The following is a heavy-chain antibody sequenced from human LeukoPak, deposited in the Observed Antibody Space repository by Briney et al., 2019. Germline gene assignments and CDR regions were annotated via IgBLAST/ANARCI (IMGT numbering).Heavy chain of an antibody. CDR3: ARDDFPYYYDSSGYSPHY. V-gene: IGHV3-30-3*01. Sequence: PGRTLRLSCAASGFTFSSYAMHWVRQAPGKGLEGVAVISYDGSNKYYADSVKGRFTISRDNSKNTLYLQMNSLRAEDTAVYYCARDDFPYYYDSSGYSPHYWGQGTLVTVSS. CDR1: GFTFSSYA. D-gene: IGHD3-22*01. J-gene: IGHJ4*02. CDR2: ISYDGSNK.